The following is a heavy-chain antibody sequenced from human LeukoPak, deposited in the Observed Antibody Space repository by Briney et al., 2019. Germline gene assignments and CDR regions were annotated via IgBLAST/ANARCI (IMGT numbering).Heavy chain of an antibody. CDR3: AREVLSDNDSPY. J-gene: IGHJ4*02. D-gene: IGHD5-12*01. Sequence: GGSLRLSCAASGFTFSSYEMNWVRQAPRKGLEWVSYISSSGRSIYYADSVKGRFTISRDNAKNSLYLQMNSLRAEDTAVYYCAREVLSDNDSPYWGQGTLVTVSS. CDR2: ISSSGRSI. V-gene: IGHV3-48*03. CDR1: GFTFSSYE.